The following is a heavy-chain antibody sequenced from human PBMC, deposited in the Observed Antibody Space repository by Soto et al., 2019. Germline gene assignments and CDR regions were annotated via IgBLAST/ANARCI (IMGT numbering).Heavy chain of an antibody. CDR1: GFTFSSYG. D-gene: IGHD3-3*01. V-gene: IGHV3-30*18. Sequence: GGSLRLSCAASGFTFSSYGMHWVRQAPGKGLEWVAVISYDGSNKYYADSVKGRFTISRDNSKNTLYLQMNSLRAEDTAVYYCAKGDFGVVIYGMDVWGQGTTVTVSS. CDR2: ISYDGSNK. J-gene: IGHJ6*02. CDR3: AKGDFGVVIYGMDV.